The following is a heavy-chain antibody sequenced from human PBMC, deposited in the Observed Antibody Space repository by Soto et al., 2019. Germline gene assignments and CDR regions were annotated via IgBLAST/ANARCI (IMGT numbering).Heavy chain of an antibody. D-gene: IGHD3-10*01. CDR3: ARVGRSRSYNWFAL. J-gene: IGHJ5*02. CDR1: GGSFSGYY. V-gene: IGHV4-34*01. Sequence: PSETMSLTCAVYGGSFSGYYWSWIRQPPGKGLEWIGEINHSGSTNYNPSLKSRVTISVDTSKNQFSLKLSSVTAADTAGYYCARVGRSRSYNWFALSGQGALVTVSS. CDR2: INHSGST.